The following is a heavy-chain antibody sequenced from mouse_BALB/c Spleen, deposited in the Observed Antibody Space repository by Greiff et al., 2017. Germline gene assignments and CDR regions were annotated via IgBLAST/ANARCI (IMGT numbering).Heavy chain of an antibody. CDR1: GYSFTGYY. CDR3: ARGYDRFAY. J-gene: IGHJ3*01. D-gene: IGHD2-10*02. CDR2: INPYNGAT. V-gene: IGHV1-31*01. Sequence: VQLQQSGPELVKPGASVKISCKASGYSFTGYYMHWVKQSHVKSLEWIGRINPYNGATSYNQNFKDKASLTVDKSSSTAYMELHSLTSEDSAVYYCARGYDRFAYWGQGTLVTVSA.